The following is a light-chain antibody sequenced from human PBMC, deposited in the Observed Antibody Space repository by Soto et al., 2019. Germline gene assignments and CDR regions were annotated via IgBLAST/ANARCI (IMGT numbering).Light chain of an antibody. CDR3: LQDINYPWT. V-gene: IGKV1-39*01. Sequence: DIQMTQSPSSVSASIGDTVTITCRASQDINVYLNWYQQKPGEVPKLLIYSASTLHSGVPSRFTGSGSETDFTLTITSLQPEDFATYYCLQDINYPWTFGQGTKVEIK. CDR2: SAS. J-gene: IGKJ1*01. CDR1: QDINVY.